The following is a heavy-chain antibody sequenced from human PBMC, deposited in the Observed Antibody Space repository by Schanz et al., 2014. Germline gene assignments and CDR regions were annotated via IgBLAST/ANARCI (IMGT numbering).Heavy chain of an antibody. CDR1: GYTFTSYS. V-gene: IGHV1-46*03. D-gene: IGHD6-13*01. Sequence: QVQLVQSGAEVKKPGASVKVSCKASGYTFTSYSMHWVRQAPGQGLEWMGMINPSGGITTYAQKFQGRVTMTRDTSTSTVYMELSSLRSEDTAVYYCARDGVDAAAGGNYWGQGTLVTVSS. CDR2: INPSGGIT. CDR3: ARDGVDAAAGGNY. J-gene: IGHJ4*02.